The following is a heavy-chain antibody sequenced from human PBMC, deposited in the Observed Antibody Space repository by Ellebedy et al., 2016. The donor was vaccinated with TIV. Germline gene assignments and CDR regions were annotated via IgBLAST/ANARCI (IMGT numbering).Heavy chain of an antibody. D-gene: IGHD2-2*01. CDR2: INHSGST. Sequence: MPGGSLRLSCAVYGGSFSGYYWSWIRQPPGKGLEWIGEINHSGSTNYNPSLKSRVTISVDTSKNQFSLKLSSVTAADTAVYYCARFRRIVVVPAERDNWFDPWGQGTLVTVSS. CDR1: GGSFSGYY. V-gene: IGHV4-34*01. J-gene: IGHJ5*02. CDR3: ARFRRIVVVPAERDNWFDP.